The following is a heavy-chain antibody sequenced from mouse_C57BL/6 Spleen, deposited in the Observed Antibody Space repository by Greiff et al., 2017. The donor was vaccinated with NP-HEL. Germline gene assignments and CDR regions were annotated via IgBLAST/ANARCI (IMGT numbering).Heavy chain of an antibody. V-gene: IGHV1-81*01. J-gene: IGHJ1*03. CDR1: GYTFTSYG. CDR3: ARGISLVPYWYFDV. CDR2: IYPRSGNT. Sequence: QVQLQQSGAELARPGASVKLSCKASGYTFTSYGISWVKQRTGQGLEWIGEIYPRSGNTYYNEKFKGKATLTADKSSSTAYMELRSLTSEDSAVYICARGISLVPYWYFDVWGTQTTVTVSS. D-gene: IGHD6-1*01.